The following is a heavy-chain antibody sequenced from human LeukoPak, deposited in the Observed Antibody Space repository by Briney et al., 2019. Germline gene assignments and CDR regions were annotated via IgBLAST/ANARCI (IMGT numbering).Heavy chain of an antibody. CDR3: ARAEPGGPEWFVFDY. J-gene: IGHJ4*02. V-gene: IGHV1-2*02. CDR2: INPNSGGT. CDR1: GYTFTGYY. Sequence: ASVKVSCKASGYTFTGYYMHWVRQAPGQGLEWMGWINPNSGGTNYAQKFLGRVTMTRDTSISTAYMELSRLRSDDTAVYYCARAEPGGPEWFVFDYWGQGTLVTVSS. D-gene: IGHD1-14*01.